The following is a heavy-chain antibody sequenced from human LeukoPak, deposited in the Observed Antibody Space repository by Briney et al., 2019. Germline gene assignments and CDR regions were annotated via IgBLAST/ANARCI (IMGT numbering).Heavy chain of an antibody. CDR2: INEDGSEE. V-gene: IGHV3-7*01. Sequence: GGSLRLSCAPSGFTFSRYWMSWVRQAPGKGLEWVANINEDGSEEYYVDSVRGRFTIARDNAKNSLYLQMNSLRAEDTAVYYCTRAGDGTAARDYWGQGTLVTVSS. CDR3: TRAGDGTAARDY. D-gene: IGHD2-15*01. CDR1: GFTFSRYW. J-gene: IGHJ4*02.